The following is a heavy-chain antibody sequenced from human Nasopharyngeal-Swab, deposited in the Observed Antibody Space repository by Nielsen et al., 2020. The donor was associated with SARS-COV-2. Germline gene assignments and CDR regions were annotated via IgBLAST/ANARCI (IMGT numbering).Heavy chain of an antibody. V-gene: IGHV3-74*01. CDR3: ARGSGPHGSWDY. CDR1: GFTFGSFW. J-gene: IGHJ4*02. CDR2: ISGDGSST. D-gene: IGHD6-19*01. Sequence: GGSLRLSCAASGFTFGSFWIHWVRQVPGKGLVWMSRISGDGSSTSYADSVKGRLTISRDNAKNTLYLQINTLTSEDRAVYHCARGSGPHGSWDYWGQGTLVTVSS.